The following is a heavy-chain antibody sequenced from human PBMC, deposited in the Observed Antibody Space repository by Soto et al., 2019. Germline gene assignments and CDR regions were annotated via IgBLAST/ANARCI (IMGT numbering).Heavy chain of an antibody. CDR3: ARDVIRYCGSDCYRGYFHH. CDR1: GYTFPNYG. J-gene: IGHJ1*01. V-gene: IGHV1-18*04. D-gene: IGHD2-21*02. Sequence: QVQLVQSGVEVKKPGASVKVSCKASGYTFPNYGINWVRQAPGQGLEWLGGISAYNGNTNYAQKLQGTVTMTTDTPTTTAYMEVTNLRSDDAAVYYCARDVIRYCGSDCYRGYFHHWAQATLVLASS. CDR2: ISAYNGNT.